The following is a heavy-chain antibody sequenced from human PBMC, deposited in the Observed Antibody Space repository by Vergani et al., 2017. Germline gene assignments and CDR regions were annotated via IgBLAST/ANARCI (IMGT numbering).Heavy chain of an antibody. J-gene: IGHJ3*02. CDR3: ARDFLVLERLNAFDI. CDR1: GGNFSSYA. V-gene: IGHV1-69*14. CDR2: IIPIFGTA. Sequence: QVQLVQSGAEVKKPGSSVKVSCKASGGNFSSYAISWVRQAPGKGLEWMGRIIPIFGTANYAKKFQGRVTNTADKSTSTAYMELSSLGSEDTAVYYGARDFLVLERLNAFDIWGQGTMVTVSS. D-gene: IGHD1-1*01.